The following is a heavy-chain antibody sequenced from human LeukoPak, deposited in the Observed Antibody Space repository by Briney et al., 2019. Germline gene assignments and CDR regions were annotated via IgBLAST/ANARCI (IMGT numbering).Heavy chain of an antibody. CDR1: GFTFSSYW. J-gene: IGHJ4*02. CDR3: AKDSTHYRVWDDYDSTGLYY. D-gene: IGHD3-22*01. V-gene: IGHV3-74*01. Sequence: PGGSLRLSCAASGFTFSSYWMRWVRQAPGKGLVWVSRINSDGSSTSYADSVKGRFTISRDNAKNTLYLQMNSLRAEDTAVYYCAKDSTHYRVWDDYDSTGLYYWGQGTLVTVSS. CDR2: INSDGSST.